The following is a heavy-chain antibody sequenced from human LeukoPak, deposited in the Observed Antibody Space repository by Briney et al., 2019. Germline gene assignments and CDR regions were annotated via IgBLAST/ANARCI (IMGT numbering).Heavy chain of an antibody. CDR3: ARVPYSSSLSSYSGF. CDR1: RDTFTSYG. D-gene: IGHD6-13*01. V-gene: IGHV1-18*01. J-gene: IGHJ4*02. Sequence: GASVKVSCKASRDTFTSYGISWVRQAPGQGLEWMGWISAYNGNTNYAQKLQGRVTMTTDTCTSTAYMELKGLRFDDTAVYYCARVPYSSSLSSYSGFWGQGTLVTVSS. CDR2: ISAYNGNT.